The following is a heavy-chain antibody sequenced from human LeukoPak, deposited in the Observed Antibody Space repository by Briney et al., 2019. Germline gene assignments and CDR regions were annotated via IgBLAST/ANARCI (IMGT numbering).Heavy chain of an antibody. CDR1: GGSISSSSYY. CDR2: IYYSGST. V-gene: IGHV4-39*07. Sequence: KPSETLSLTCTVSGGSISSSSYYWGWIRQPPGKGLEWIGSIYYSGSTYYNPSLKSRVTISVDTSKNQFSLKLSSVTAADTAVYYCARDYSSMVRGVNRFDPWGQGTLVTVSS. D-gene: IGHD3-10*01. J-gene: IGHJ5*02. CDR3: ARDYSSMVRGVNRFDP.